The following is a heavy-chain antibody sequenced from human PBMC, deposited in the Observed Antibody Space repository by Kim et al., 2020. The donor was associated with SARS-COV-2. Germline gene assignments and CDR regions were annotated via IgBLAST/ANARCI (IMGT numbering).Heavy chain of an antibody. CDR3: ARAYYDSSGYYLNAFDI. J-gene: IGHJ3*02. Sequence: VKGRFTISRDNAKNSLYLQMNSLRAEDTAVYYCARAYYDSSGYYLNAFDIWGQGTMVTVSS. D-gene: IGHD3-22*01. V-gene: IGHV3-11*06.